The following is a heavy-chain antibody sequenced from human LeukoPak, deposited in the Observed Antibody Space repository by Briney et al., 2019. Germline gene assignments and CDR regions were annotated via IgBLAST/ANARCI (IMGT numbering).Heavy chain of an antibody. D-gene: IGHD3-10*01. J-gene: IGHJ6*03. CDR2: MSSSDDGR. CDR1: GFSFSSYA. V-gene: IGHV3-23*01. CDR3: AKGGRVGGGITMIRGVRNFYYYMDV. Sequence: GGSLRLSCATSGFSFSSYAMSWVRQAPGKGLEWVSAMSSSDDGRYYAASVRGRFTISRDTSRSTLYLQMNSLRAEDAAVYYCAKGGRVGGGITMIRGVRNFYYYMDVWGKGTTVIISS.